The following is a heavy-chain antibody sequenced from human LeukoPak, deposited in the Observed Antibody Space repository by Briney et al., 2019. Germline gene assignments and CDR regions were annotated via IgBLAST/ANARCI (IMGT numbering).Heavy chain of an antibody. CDR1: GYSISSGYY. CDR3: ARQVYYCSSTSCYITGLFDY. D-gene: IGHD2-2*02. CDR2: IYHSGST. Sequence: SSETLSLTCTVSGYSISSGYYWGWIRQPPGKGLEWIGSIYHSGSTYYNPSLKSRVTISVDTSKNQFSLKLSSVTAADTAVYYCARQVYYCSSTSCYITGLFDYWGQGTLVTVSS. V-gene: IGHV4-38-2*02. J-gene: IGHJ4*02.